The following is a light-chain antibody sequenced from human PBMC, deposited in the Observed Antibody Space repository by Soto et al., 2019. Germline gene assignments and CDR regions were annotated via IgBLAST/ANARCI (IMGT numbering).Light chain of an antibody. V-gene: IGLV2-14*01. CDR1: TSDVGGYDY. CDR2: EVS. J-gene: IGLJ1*01. CDR3: CLYIGATTYV. Sequence: QSVLTQPASVSGSPGQSITISCTGTTSDVGGYDYVSWYQQHPGQAPKLLIYEVSNRPSGVSHRFSGSKSGNTASLSISGLQADDEADYYCCLYIGATTYVFGTGTKVTVL.